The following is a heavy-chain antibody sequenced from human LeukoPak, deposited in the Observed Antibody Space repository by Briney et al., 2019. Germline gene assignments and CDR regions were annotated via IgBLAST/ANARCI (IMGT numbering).Heavy chain of an antibody. V-gene: IGHV3-48*03. J-gene: IGHJ4*02. CDR2: ISSSGSTI. D-gene: IGHD6-19*01. CDR1: GFTFSSYE. CDR3: AKVLVAGTFDY. Sequence: GGSLRLSCAASGFTFSSYEMNWVRQAPGKGLEWVSYISSSGSTIYYADSVKGRFTISRDNSKNTLYLQMNSLRAEDTAVYYCAKVLVAGTFDYWGQGTLVTVSS.